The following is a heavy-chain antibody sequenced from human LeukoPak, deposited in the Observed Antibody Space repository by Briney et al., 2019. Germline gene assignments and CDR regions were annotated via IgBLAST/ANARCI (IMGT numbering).Heavy chain of an antibody. D-gene: IGHD6-13*01. J-gene: IGHJ5*02. Sequence: SETLSLTCTVSGGSISSGGYYWSWIRQHPGKGLEWIGYIYYSGSTYYNPSLKSRVTISVDTSKNQFSLKLSSVTAADTAVYYCARDSSSWPRRFDPWGQGTLVTVSS. CDR1: GGSISSGGYY. CDR2: IYYSGST. CDR3: ARDSSSWPRRFDP. V-gene: IGHV4-31*03.